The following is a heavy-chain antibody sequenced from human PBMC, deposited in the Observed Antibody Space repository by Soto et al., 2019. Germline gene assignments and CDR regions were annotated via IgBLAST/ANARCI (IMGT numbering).Heavy chain of an antibody. CDR1: GFTFSSYW. D-gene: IGHD6-13*01. CDR2: INSDGSST. V-gene: IGHV3-74*01. Sequence: PGGSLRLSCAASGFTFSSYWMHWVRQAPGKGLVWVSRINSDGSSTSYADSVKGRFTISRDNAKNTLYLQMNSLRAEDTAVYYCARSGGIIAAAGIVSRAFDIWGQGTMVTVSS. J-gene: IGHJ3*02. CDR3: ARSGGIIAAAGIVSRAFDI.